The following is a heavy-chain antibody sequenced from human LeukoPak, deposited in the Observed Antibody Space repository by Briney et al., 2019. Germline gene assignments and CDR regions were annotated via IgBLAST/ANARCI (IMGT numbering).Heavy chain of an antibody. CDR1: GGSISSYY. V-gene: IGHV4-59*01. J-gene: IGHJ6*03. CDR3: ARGLGGYYGYYYYYYMDV. Sequence: SETLSLTCTVSGGSISSYYWSWIRQPPGKGLEWIGYIYYNGSTNYNPSLKSRVTISVDTSKNQFSLKLSSVTAADTAVYYCARGLGGYYGYYYYYYMDVWGKGTTVTVSS. CDR2: IYYNGST. D-gene: IGHD3-22*01.